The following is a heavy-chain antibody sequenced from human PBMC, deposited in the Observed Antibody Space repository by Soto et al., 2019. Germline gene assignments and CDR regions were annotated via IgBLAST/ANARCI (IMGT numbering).Heavy chain of an antibody. V-gene: IGHV4-39*01. Sequence: SETLSLTCTVSGGSISSSSYYWGWIRQPPGKGLEWIGSIYYSGSTYYNPSLKSRVTISVDTSKNQFSLKLSSVTAADTAVYYCATYSSSSLPWIPPNFDYWGQGTLVTVSS. J-gene: IGHJ4*02. CDR3: ATYSSSSLPWIPPNFDY. CDR2: IYYSGST. D-gene: IGHD6-6*01. CDR1: GGSISSSSYY.